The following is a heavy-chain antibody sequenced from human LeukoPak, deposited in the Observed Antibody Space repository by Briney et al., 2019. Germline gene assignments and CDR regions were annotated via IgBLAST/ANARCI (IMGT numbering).Heavy chain of an antibody. CDR1: GYTFTGYY. Sequence: GASVKVSCKASGYTFTGYYMHWVRQAPGQGLEWMGWINPNSGGTNYAQKFQGRVTMTRDTSISTAYMELSRLRSDDTAVYYCARCLGQRPRYFDLWGRGTLVTVSS. J-gene: IGHJ2*01. V-gene: IGHV1-2*02. CDR2: INPNSGGT. CDR3: ARCLGQRPRYFDL. D-gene: IGHD3-16*01.